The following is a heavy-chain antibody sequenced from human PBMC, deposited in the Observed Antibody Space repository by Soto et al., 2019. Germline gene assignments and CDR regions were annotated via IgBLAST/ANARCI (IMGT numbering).Heavy chain of an antibody. Sequence: GGSLRLSCAASGFTVSSNYMSWVRQAPGKGLEWVSVIYSGGSTYYADSVKGRFTISRDNSKNTLYLQMNSLRAEDTAVYYCARAPGWFGEDHWFDPWGQGTLVTVSS. D-gene: IGHD3-10*01. CDR3: ARAPGWFGEDHWFDP. J-gene: IGHJ5*02. CDR1: GFTVSSNY. V-gene: IGHV3-66*01. CDR2: IYSGGST.